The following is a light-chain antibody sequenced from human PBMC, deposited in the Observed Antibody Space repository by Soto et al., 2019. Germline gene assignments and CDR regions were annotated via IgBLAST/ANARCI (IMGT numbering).Light chain of an antibody. Sequence: QSVLTQPASVSGSLGQSITISCTGTSSDVGTYKLVSWYQQHPGKAPPLVIFEDVERPSGVSNRFSGSKSGNTASLTISGLQTEDEADYYCCSYAGGTSVVFGGGTQLTVL. J-gene: IGLJ2*01. CDR2: EDV. CDR1: SSDVGTYKL. V-gene: IGLV2-23*01. CDR3: CSYAGGTSVV.